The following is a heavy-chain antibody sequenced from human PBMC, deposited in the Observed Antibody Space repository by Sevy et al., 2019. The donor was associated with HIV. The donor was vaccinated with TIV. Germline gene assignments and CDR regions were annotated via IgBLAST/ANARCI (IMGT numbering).Heavy chain of an antibody. CDR1: GGSISSSSYY. D-gene: IGHD4-17*01. V-gene: IGHV4-39*01. J-gene: IGHJ5*02. Sequence: SETLSLTCTVSGGSISSSSYYWGWIRQPPGKGLEWIGSIDYSGNTYYNPSLKSRVTISVDTSKNQFSLKLSSVTAADTDLYYCARHYDYGDYPSTGERWFDPWGQGTLVTVSS. CDR3: ARHYDYGDYPSTGERWFDP. CDR2: IDYSGNT.